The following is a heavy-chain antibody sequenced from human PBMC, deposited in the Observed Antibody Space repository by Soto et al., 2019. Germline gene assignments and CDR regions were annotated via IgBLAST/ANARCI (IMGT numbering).Heavy chain of an antibody. CDR2: IYSGGST. CDR3: AKGSSSSPLTPFDC. V-gene: IGHV3-53*01. CDR1: GFTVSSNY. Sequence: GGSLRLSCAASGFTVSSNYMSWVRQAPGKGLEWVSVIYSGGSTYYADSVKGRFTISRDNSKNTLYLQMNSLRAEDTAVYYCAKGSSSSPLTPFDCWGQGTLVTVSS. J-gene: IGHJ4*02. D-gene: IGHD6-13*01.